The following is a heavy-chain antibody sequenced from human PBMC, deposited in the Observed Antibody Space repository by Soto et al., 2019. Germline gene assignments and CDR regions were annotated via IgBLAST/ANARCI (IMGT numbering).Heavy chain of an antibody. CDR1: GGTFSSYA. D-gene: IGHD3-3*01. CDR2: IIPIFGTA. V-gene: IGHV1-69*13. CDR3: ASCRDYDFWSGYAPDRPYYYYGMDV. J-gene: IGHJ6*02. Sequence: AASVKVSCKASGGTFSSYAISWVRQAPGQGLEWMGGIIPIFGTANYAQKFQGRVTITADESTSTAYMELSSLRSEDTAVYYCASCRDYDFWSGYAPDRPYYYYGMDVWGQGTTVTVSS.